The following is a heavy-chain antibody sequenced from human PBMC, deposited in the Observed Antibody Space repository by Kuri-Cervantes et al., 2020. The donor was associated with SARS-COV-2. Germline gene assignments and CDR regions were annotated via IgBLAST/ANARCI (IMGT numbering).Heavy chain of an antibody. D-gene: IGHD6-19*01. J-gene: IGHJ6*02. CDR3: ARKVRSSGSPCGMDV. CDR2: ISTSSSYI. Sequence: GGSLRLSCAASGFSFGSYTMTWVRQAPGKGLEWVSSISTSSSYIYYTDSVKGRFTISRDNAKDSLYLQVNSLRAEDTAVYYCARKVRSSGSPCGMDVWGQGTTVTVSS. CDR1: GFSFGSYT. V-gene: IGHV3-21*01.